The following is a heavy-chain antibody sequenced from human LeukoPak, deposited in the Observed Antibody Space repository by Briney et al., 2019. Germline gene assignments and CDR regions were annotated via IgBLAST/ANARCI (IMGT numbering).Heavy chain of an antibody. CDR2: IYTSGST. CDR3: ARNKVDYSNYDGVDY. CDR1: GGSISSGSYY. V-gene: IGHV4-61*02. Sequence: SETLSLTCTVSGGSISSGSYYWSWIRQPAGKGLEWIGRIYTSGSTNYNPSLKSRVTISVDTSKNQFSLKLSSVTAADTAVYYCARNKVDYSNYDGVDYWGQGTLVTVSS. J-gene: IGHJ4*02. D-gene: IGHD4-11*01.